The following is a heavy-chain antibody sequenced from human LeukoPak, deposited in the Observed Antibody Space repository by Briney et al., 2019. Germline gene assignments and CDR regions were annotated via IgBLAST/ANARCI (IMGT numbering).Heavy chain of an antibody. CDR2: ISTYNGDT. CDR3: ATAAVVVVAATFTPTYWFDP. CDR1: GYTFTSYG. Sequence: ASVKVSCKASGYTFTSYGISWVRQAPGQGLEWMGWISTYNGDTNYAQKFQGRVTMTEDTSTDTAYMELSSLRSEDTAVYYCATAAVVVVAATFTPTYWFDPWGQGTLVTVSS. D-gene: IGHD2-15*01. J-gene: IGHJ5*02. V-gene: IGHV1-18*01.